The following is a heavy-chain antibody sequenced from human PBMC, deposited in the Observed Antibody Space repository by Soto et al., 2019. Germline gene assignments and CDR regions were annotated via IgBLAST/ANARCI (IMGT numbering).Heavy chain of an antibody. V-gene: IGHV4-59*01. J-gene: IGHJ3*02. D-gene: IGHD3-10*01. CDR1: GGSISSYY. CDR2: IYHSGST. CDR3: AKNYGNAFDI. Sequence: PSETLSLTCTVSGGSISSYYWSWIRQPPGKGLEWIGYIYHSGSTNYNPSLKSRVTISVDTSKNQFSLKLSSVTAADTAVYYCAKNYGNAFDIWGQGTMVTVSS.